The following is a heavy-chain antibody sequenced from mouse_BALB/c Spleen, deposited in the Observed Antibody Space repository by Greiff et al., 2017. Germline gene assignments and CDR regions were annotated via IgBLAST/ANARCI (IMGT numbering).Heavy chain of an antibody. CDR3: ARDHYRRRGYFDY. V-gene: IGHV2-6-7*01. CDR1: GFSLTGYG. D-gene: IGHD1-2*01. J-gene: IGHJ2*01. Sequence: VQGVESGPGLVAPSQSLSITCTVSGFSLTGYGVNWVRQPPGKGLEWLGMIWGDGSTDYNSALKSRLSISKDNSKSQVFLKMNSLQTDDTARYYCARDHYRRRGYFDYWGQGTTLTVSS. CDR2: IWGDGST.